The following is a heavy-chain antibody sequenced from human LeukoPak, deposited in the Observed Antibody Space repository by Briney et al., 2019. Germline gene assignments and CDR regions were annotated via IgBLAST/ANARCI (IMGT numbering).Heavy chain of an antibody. J-gene: IGHJ4*02. CDR1: GFTFNNYA. CDR2: ISGSGATT. V-gene: IGHV3-23*01. Sequence: GGSLRLSCAASGFTFNNYAMSWVRQAPGKGLEWVAAISGSGATTYYGDSVKGRFTISRDNSKNTLYLQMNSLRADDTAVYYCAKDRAHWGHSGDYWGQGTRVTVSS. CDR3: AKDRAHWGHSGDY. D-gene: IGHD7-27*01.